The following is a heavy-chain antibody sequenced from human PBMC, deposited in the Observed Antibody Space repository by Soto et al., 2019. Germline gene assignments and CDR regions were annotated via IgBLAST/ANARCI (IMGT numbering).Heavy chain of an antibody. CDR2: IVVGSGNT. J-gene: IGHJ6*02. D-gene: IGHD3-3*01. CDR1: GFTFTSSA. Sequence: ASVKVSCKASGFTFTSSAVQWVRQARGQRLEWIGWIVVGSGNTNYAQKFQERVTITRDMSTSTAYMELSSLRSEDTAVYYCAADGESDFWSGPVYYYGMDVWGQGTTVTVSS. V-gene: IGHV1-58*01. CDR3: AADGESDFWSGPVYYYGMDV.